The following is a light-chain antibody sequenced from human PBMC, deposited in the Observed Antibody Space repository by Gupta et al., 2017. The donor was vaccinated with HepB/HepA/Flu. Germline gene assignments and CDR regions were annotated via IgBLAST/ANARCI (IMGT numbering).Light chain of an antibody. J-gene: IGLJ3*02. Sequence: NFTLTQPHSASESPRKTVTISCSGSGGRIGSNFVQWYAQRPRRAPNTVSQVIYYRPSGVPESFSGFTDSASNIASPQTYDRKTEDEADDYWSYSDPEADCLVFGGGTKLTVL. CDR1: GGRIGSNF. V-gene: IGLV6-57*02. CDR3: SYSDPEADCLV. CDR2: VIY.